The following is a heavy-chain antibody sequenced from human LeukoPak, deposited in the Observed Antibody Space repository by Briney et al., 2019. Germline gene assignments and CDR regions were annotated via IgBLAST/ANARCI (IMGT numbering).Heavy chain of an antibody. CDR2: IYSGGTR. CDR1: GFTVSSNY. V-gene: IGHV3-66*01. Sequence: GGSLRLSCAASGFTVSSNYMSWVRQAPGKGLEWVSVIYSGGTRYYADSVKGRFTISRDDSKNTLYFQMNSLRVEDTAVYYCAELGITMIGGGWGKGTTVTISS. D-gene: IGHD3-10*02. CDR3: AELGITMIGGG. J-gene: IGHJ6*04.